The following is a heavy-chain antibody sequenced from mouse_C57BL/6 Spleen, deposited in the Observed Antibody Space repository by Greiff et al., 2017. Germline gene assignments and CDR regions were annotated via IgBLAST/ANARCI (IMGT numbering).Heavy chain of an antibody. Sequence: VQLQPSGPELVKPGASVQISCKASGYSFTDYNMNWVKPSNGKSLEWIGVINPNYGTTSSNQKFKGKATLTVDQSSSTAYMQLHSLTSEDSAVYYCARRGGELTGDFAYWGQGALVTVSA. CDR3: ARRGGELTGDFAY. D-gene: IGHD4-1*01. CDR1: GYSFTDYN. CDR2: INPNYGTT. J-gene: IGHJ3*01. V-gene: IGHV1-39*01.